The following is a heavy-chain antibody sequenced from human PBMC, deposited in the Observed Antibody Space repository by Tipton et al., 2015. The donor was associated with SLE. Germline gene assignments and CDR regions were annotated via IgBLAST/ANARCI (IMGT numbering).Heavy chain of an antibody. CDR3: VKDFGRRPFMIVFGGTTFDY. Sequence: SLRLSCAASGFVFNSYGMHWVRQAPGKGLEWLAVTSFDGFNKRYADSVRGRFTISRDNSKNTLYLQMSSLRGEDTAVYYCVKDFGRRPFMIVFGGTTFDYWGQGVLVTVSS. CDR1: GFVFNSYG. CDR2: TSFDGFNK. D-gene: IGHD3-16*01. J-gene: IGHJ4*02. V-gene: IGHV3-30*18.